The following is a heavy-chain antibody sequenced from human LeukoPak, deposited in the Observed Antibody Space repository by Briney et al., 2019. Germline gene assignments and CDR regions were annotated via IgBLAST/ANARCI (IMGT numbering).Heavy chain of an antibody. J-gene: IGHJ4*02. Sequence: GGSLRLSCAASGFTFSSYEMNWVRQAPGKGLEWVSYISSSGSTIYYADSVKGRFTISRDNAKNSLYLQMNSLRAEDTAVYYCAREKNSSSWAFDYWGQGTLVTVSS. CDR2: ISSSGSTI. V-gene: IGHV3-48*03. CDR1: GFTFSSYE. D-gene: IGHD6-13*01. CDR3: AREKNSSSWAFDY.